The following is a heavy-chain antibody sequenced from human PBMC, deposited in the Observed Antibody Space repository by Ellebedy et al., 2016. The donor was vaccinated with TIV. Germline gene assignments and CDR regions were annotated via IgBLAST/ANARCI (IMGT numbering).Heavy chain of an antibody. V-gene: IGHV3-21*04. Sequence: PGGSLRLSCAASGFTFSSYSMNWVRQAPGKGLEWVSSISSSSSYIYYGDSVKGRFTISRDISRNTVYLQMNSLRAEDTAVYYCARGINSDSWGQGTLVTVSS. J-gene: IGHJ4*02. D-gene: IGHD2-15*01. CDR2: ISSSSSYI. CDR3: ARGINSDS. CDR1: GFTFSSYS.